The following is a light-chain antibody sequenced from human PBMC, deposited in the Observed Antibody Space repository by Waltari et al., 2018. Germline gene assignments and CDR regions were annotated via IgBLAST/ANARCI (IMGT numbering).Light chain of an antibody. Sequence: QAALTQPRSVSGSPGQSVTISCTGTSSALGGYNYVSWYQQHPGTAPKLMIYEVSKRPSGVSDRFSGSKSGNTASLTISGLQAEDEADYYCSSYAGTNTLVFGGGTRLTVL. J-gene: IGLJ2*01. V-gene: IGLV2-11*01. CDR3: SSYAGTNTLV. CDR1: SSALGGYNY. CDR2: EVS.